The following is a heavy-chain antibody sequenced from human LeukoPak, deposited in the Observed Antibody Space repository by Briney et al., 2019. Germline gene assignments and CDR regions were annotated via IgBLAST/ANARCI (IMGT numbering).Heavy chain of an antibody. CDR2: IYPGDSDT. CDR3: ARGGNLLPQDVVVPAPFGP. V-gene: IGHV5-51*01. CDR1: GYSFTSYW. D-gene: IGHD2-2*01. Sequence: GESLKISCKGSGYSFTSYWIGWVRQMPGKGLDWMGIIYPGDSDTRYSPSFQGQVTISADKSISTAYLQWSSLKASDTAMYYCARGGNLLPQDVVVPAPFGPWGQGTLVTVSS. J-gene: IGHJ5*02.